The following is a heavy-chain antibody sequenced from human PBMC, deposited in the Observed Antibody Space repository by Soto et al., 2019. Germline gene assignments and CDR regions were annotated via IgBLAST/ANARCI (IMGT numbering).Heavy chain of an antibody. CDR2: INAYNGNT. J-gene: IGHJ5*02. V-gene: IGHV1-3*01. Sequence: ASVKVSCKASGYSFTNYGIHWVRQAPGQGLQWMGWINAYNGNTKYSQKFQGRVTFTRDTSASTVYMEMSSLRSEDAAVYFCARDLDDILTGPNFDPWRQGTQVTVS. CDR3: ARDLDDILTGPNFDP. CDR1: GYSFTNYG. D-gene: IGHD3-9*01.